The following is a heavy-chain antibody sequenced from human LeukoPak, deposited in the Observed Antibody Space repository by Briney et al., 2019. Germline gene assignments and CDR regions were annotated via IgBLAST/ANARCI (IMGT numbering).Heavy chain of an antibody. CDR1: GFSLSGYW. Sequence: GSLRLSCVASGFSLSGYWMYWVRQAPGKGLMYISRNNGDGSTTNYADVVKGRFTMSRDNVKNTLYLQMNSLRVEDTAVYYCARDRPNILGLDPWGQGTLVTVSS. CDR2: NNGDGSTT. CDR3: ARDRPNILGLDP. V-gene: IGHV3-74*01. J-gene: IGHJ5*02. D-gene: IGHD2/OR15-2a*01.